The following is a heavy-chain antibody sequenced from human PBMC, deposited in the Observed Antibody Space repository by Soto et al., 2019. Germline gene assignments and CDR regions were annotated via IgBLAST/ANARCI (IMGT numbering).Heavy chain of an antibody. D-gene: IGHD2-2*01. CDR3: YRVAVVPAAMPGGYYGMDV. CDR1: GYTFTSYG. CDR2: ISGYNGNT. J-gene: IGHJ6*02. Sequence: QVQLVQSGAEVKKPGASVKVSCKASGYTFTSYGISWVRQAPGQGLEWMGWISGYNGNTNYAQKLQGRVTMTTDTSTSTAYMELRSLRSDDTAVYYCYRVAVVPAAMPGGYYGMDVWGQGTTVTVSS. V-gene: IGHV1-18*01.